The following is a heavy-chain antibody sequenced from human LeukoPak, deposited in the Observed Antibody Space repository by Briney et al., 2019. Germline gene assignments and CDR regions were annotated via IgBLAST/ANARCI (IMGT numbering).Heavy chain of an antibody. V-gene: IGHV1-2*04. CDR3: ASSTTVTTSFDY. D-gene: IGHD4-11*01. CDR2: INPNSGGT. Sequence: ASVTVSFTASGYTFTGYYMHWVRQAPGQGLEWMGWINPNSGGTNYAQKFQGWVTMTRDTSISTAYMELSRLRSDDTAVYYCASSTTVTTSFDYWGQGTLVTVSS. J-gene: IGHJ4*02. CDR1: GYTFTGYY.